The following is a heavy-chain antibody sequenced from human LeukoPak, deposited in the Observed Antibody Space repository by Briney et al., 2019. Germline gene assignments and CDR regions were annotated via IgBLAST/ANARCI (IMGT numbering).Heavy chain of an antibody. J-gene: IGHJ4*02. Sequence: EASVKVSCKASGYTFTGYYMHWVRQAPGQGLEWMGWINPNRGGTNYAQKFQGRVTMTRDTSISTAYMELSRLRSDATAVYYCARVKKRSWTYFDYWGQGTLVTVSS. D-gene: IGHD6-13*01. CDR2: INPNRGGT. CDR1: GYTFTGYY. CDR3: ARVKKRSWTYFDY. V-gene: IGHV1-2*02.